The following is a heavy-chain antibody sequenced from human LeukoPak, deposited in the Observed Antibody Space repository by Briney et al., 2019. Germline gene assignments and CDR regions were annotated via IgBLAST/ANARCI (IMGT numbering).Heavy chain of an antibody. CDR1: GFIFSKSA. CDR3: AKDGSWSCTD. CDR2: IAHHGNDK. V-gene: IGHV3-30*02. Sequence: PGGSLKLSCAASGFIFSKSAMHWVRQSPGKGLEWVAYIAHHGNDKYYVGSVKGRFTISRDNSRRTLYLQMNSLRPDDTARYYCAKDGSWSCTDWGQGTPVTVSS. J-gene: IGHJ4*02. D-gene: IGHD2-8*02.